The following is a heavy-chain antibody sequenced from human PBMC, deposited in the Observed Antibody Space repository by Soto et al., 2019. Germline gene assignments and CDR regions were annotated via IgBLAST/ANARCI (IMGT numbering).Heavy chain of an antibody. Sequence: QVQLQESGPGLLKPSETLSLTCTVSGASVSSAGYDWNWIQPFPGKGLEWFGFISNPGDAHHNPPLNSRVTISVYTSNNPFYLTVRSVPAADTAMYFCARAPLYYDETSGNYYMGPFDSLCQGSLVTVSP. D-gene: IGHD3-16*01. CDR3: ARAPLYYDETSGNYYMGPFDS. J-gene: IGHJ4*02. CDR1: GASVSSAGYD. V-gene: IGHV4-61*03. CDR2: ISNPGDA.